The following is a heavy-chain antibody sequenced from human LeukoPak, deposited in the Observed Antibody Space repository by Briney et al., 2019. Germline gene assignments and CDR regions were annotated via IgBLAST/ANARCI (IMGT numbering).Heavy chain of an antibody. CDR3: ARASGSSSWSPYYYYYYYMDV. Sequence: PSETLSLTCTVSGGSINSYYWSWIRQPPGKGLEWIGSIYHSGSTYYNPSLKSRVTISVDTSKNQFSLKLSSVTAADTAVYYCARASGSSSWSPYYYYYYYMDVWGKGTTVTVSS. J-gene: IGHJ6*03. CDR2: IYHSGST. CDR1: GGSINSYY. V-gene: IGHV4-38-2*02. D-gene: IGHD6-13*01.